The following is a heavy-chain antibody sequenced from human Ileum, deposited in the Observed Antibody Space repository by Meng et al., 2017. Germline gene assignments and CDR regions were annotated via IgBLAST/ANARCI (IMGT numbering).Heavy chain of an antibody. CDR3: ARHIVGPTPGMEY. D-gene: IGHD1-26*01. V-gene: IGHV4-4*02. CDR1: GDCISRSGW. CDR2: IYQSGST. Sequence: QVQVEESGPGLVKPSGTLSLTCAGSGDCISRSGWWSWVRQSPGKGLEWIGQIYQSGSTNYNPSLKSRVTISIDRSENQLSLKLSSVTAADTAVYYCARHIVGPTPGMEYWGQGTLVTVSS. J-gene: IGHJ4*02.